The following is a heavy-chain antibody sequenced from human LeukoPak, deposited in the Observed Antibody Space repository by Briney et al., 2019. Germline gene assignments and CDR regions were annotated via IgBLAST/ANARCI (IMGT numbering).Heavy chain of an antibody. D-gene: IGHD1-26*01. V-gene: IGHV3-9*01. Sequence: GGSLRLSCAASGFTFDDYAMHWVRQAPGKGLEWVSGISWNSGSIGYADSVKGRFTISRDNAKNSLYLQMNSLRAEDTAVYYCARLVGANSPWGQGTLVTVSS. CDR2: ISWNSGSI. CDR3: ARLVGANSP. CDR1: GFTFDDYA. J-gene: IGHJ5*02.